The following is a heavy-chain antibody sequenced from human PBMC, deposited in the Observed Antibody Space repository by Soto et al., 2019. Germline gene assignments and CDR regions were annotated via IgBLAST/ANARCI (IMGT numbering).Heavy chain of an antibody. D-gene: IGHD4-4*01. J-gene: IGHJ5*02. CDR2: INHSGST. Sequence: PSETLSLTCAVYGGSFSGYYWSWIRQPPGKGLEWIGEINHSGSTNYNPSLKSRVTISVDTSKNQFSLKLSSVTAADTAVYYCASFDDYSTSRWFDPWGQGTLVTVSS. CDR1: GGSFSGYY. CDR3: ASFDDYSTSRWFDP. V-gene: IGHV4-34*01.